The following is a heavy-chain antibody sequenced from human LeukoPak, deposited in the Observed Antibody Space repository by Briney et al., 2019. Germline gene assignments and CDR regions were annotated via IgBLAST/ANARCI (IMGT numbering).Heavy chain of an antibody. CDR3: ARVTGKGGNRGRFDP. Sequence: GASVKVSCKASGYTFTSHYMHWVRQAPEQGLEWMGIINPSGGSTSYAQKFQGRVTMTRDMSTSTAYMELRSLRSDDTAVYYCARVTGKGGNRGRFDPWGQGTLVTVSS. V-gene: IGHV1-46*01. CDR1: GYTFTSHY. CDR2: INPSGGST. J-gene: IGHJ5*02. D-gene: IGHD1-14*01.